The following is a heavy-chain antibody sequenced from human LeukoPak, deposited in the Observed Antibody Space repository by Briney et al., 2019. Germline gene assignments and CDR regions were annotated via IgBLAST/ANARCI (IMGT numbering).Heavy chain of an antibody. D-gene: IGHD6-13*01. V-gene: IGHV3-13*01. J-gene: IGHJ4*02. Sequence: GGSLRLSCAASGFTFSSYDMHWVRQGTGKGLEWVSAIGTAGDTYYPGSVKGRFTISRENAKNSLYLQMNSLRAGDTAVYYCARAIAAAAAPDYWGQGTLVTVSS. CDR1: GFTFSSYD. CDR2: IGTAGDT. CDR3: ARAIAAAAAPDY.